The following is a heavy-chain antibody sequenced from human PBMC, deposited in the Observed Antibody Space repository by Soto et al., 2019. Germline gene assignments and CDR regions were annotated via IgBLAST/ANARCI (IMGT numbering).Heavy chain of an antibody. Sequence: GESLKISCKGSGYSFTSYWIGWVRQMPGKGLEWMGIIYPGDSDTRYSPSFKGQVTISADKSISTAYLQWSSLKSSDTAMYYCARRGRGYSYNGVVWFDPWGQGTLVTVSS. J-gene: IGHJ5*02. D-gene: IGHD5-18*01. CDR1: GYSFTSYW. CDR3: ARRGRGYSYNGVVWFDP. V-gene: IGHV5-51*01. CDR2: IYPGDSDT.